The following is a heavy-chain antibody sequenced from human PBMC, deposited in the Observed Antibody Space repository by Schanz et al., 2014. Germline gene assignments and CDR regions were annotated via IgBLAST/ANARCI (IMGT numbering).Heavy chain of an antibody. V-gene: IGHV1-69*04. CDR3: ARIIDGDYLY. CDR2: IIPPLRQT. Sequence: QVRLFQSGAEVKKPGSSVKVSCKSSGATFNSYAFGWVRQAPGQGFEWVGSIIPPLRQTRYAQKFEERVIITADTSTTTVYMDLASLTSDDTAVYFCARIIDGDYLYWGQGTLVTVSS. CDR1: GATFNSYA. D-gene: IGHD4-17*01. J-gene: IGHJ4*02.